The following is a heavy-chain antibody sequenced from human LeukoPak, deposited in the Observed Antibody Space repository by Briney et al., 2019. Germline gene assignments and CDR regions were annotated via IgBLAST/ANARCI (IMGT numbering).Heavy chain of an antibody. D-gene: IGHD3-10*01. CDR1: GGTFSNSG. J-gene: IGHJ3*02. V-gene: IGHV1-69*04. CDR2: IIPLVGVA. CDR3: ARPIETYYYGSGSYSRGDAFDI. Sequence: ASVKVSCKASGGTFSNSGINWVRQAPGRGLEWMGRIIPLVGVATYAQKFQGRVTITADKSTSTAYMELSSLRSEDTAVYYCARPIETYYYGSGSYSRGDAFDIWGQGTMVTVSS.